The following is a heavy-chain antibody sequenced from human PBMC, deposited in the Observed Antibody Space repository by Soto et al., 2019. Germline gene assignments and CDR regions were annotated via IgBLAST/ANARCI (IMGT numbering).Heavy chain of an antibody. D-gene: IGHD4-17*01. CDR3: ARPDYADYGDS. J-gene: IGHJ4*02. CDR2: ILRDGSNK. CDR1: GFTFNTYY. V-gene: IGHV3-30-3*01. Sequence: GGSLRLSCAASGFTFNTYYMHWVRQAPGKGLEWVALILRDGSNKFYADSVKGRFTISRDNSKDTMYLQMNSLRVEDTAVYYCARPDYADYGDSWGQGTLVTVSS.